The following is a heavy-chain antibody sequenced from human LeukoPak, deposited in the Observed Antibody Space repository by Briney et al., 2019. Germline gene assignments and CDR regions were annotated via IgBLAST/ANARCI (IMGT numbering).Heavy chain of an antibody. J-gene: IGHJ4*02. D-gene: IGHD1-26*01. CDR1: GGTLSSYA. CDR3: AIQAVGATSDY. CDR2: IIPILGIA. V-gene: IGHV1-69*04. Sequence: ASVKVSCKASGGTLSSYAISRVRQAPGQGLEWMGRIIPILGIANYAQKFQGRVTITADKSTSTAYMELSSLRSEDTAVYYCAIQAVGATSDYWGQGTLVTVSS.